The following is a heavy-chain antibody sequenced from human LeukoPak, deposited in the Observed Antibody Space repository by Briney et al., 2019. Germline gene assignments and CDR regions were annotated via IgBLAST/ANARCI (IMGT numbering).Heavy chain of an antibody. D-gene: IGHD5-12*01. CDR3: ARDPYSDYDRGAFDI. CDR1: GGSISSTSYY. V-gene: IGHV4-39*07. J-gene: IGHJ3*02. CDR2: IYYSGST. Sequence: SETLSLTCTVSGGSISSTSYYWGWIRQPPGKGLEWIGSIYYSGSTYYNPSLKSRVTISVDTSKNQFSLKLNSVTAADTAVYYCARDPYSDYDRGAFDIWGQGTMVTVSS.